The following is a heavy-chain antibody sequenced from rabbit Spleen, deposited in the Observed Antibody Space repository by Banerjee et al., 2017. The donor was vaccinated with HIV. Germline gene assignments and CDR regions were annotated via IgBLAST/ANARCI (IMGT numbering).Heavy chain of an antibody. Sequence: QEQLVESGGGLVKPEGSLKLSCTASGFSFSNKAVMCWVRQAPGKGLEWIACINAVTGKAVYASWAKGRFTISRASSTTVFLQMTSLTAADTATYFCARDLPDINLWGPGTLVTVS. J-gene: IGHJ4*01. CDR2: INAVTGKA. V-gene: IGHV1S45*01. CDR1: GFSFSNKAV. CDR3: ARDLPDINL.